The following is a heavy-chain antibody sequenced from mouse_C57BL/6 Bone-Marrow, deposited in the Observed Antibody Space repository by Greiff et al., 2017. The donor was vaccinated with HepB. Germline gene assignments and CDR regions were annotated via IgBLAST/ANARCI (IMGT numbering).Heavy chain of an antibody. CDR3: TLYYYGSSSGYFDY. J-gene: IGHJ2*01. Sequence: LQQSGEGLVKPGGSLKLSCAASGFTFSSYAMSWVRQTPEKRLEWVAYISSGGDYIYYADTVKGRFTISRDNARNTLYLQMSSLKSEDTAMYYCTLYYYGSSSGYFDYWGQGTTLTVSS. D-gene: IGHD1-1*01. CDR1: GFTFSSYA. CDR2: ISSGGDYI. V-gene: IGHV5-9-1*02.